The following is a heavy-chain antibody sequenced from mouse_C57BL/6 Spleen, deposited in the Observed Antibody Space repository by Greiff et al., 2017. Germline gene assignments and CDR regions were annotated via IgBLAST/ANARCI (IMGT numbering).Heavy chain of an antibody. CDR2: INPSSGYT. CDR3: ARSGYYGGPKYFDV. D-gene: IGHD1-1*01. V-gene: IGHV1-7*01. J-gene: IGHJ2*01. CDR1: GYTFTSYW. Sequence: VQLQQSGAELAKPGASVKLSCKASGYTFTSYWMHWVKQRPGQGLEWIGYINPSSGYTKYNQKFKDKATLTADTSSSTAYMQLSSLTYEDSSVYYGARSGYYGGPKYFDVWGQGTTLTVSS.